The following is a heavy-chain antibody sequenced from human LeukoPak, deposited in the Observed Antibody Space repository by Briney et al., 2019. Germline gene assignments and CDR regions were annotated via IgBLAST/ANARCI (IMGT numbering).Heavy chain of an antibody. CDR2: IYYSGST. D-gene: IGHD3-3*01. J-gene: IGHJ6*02. CDR3: ARRNDFWSGYYAMDV. V-gene: IGHV4-61*08. CDR1: GGSISSGGYY. Sequence: SETLSLTCTVSGGSISSGGYYWSWIRQPPGKGLEWIGYIYYSGSTNYNPSLKSRVTISVDMSKNQVSLKLSSVTAADTAVYYCARRNDFWSGYYAMDVWGQGTTVTVSS.